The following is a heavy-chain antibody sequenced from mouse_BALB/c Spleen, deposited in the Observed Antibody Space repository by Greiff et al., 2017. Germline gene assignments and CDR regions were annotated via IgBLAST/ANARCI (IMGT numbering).Heavy chain of an antibody. CDR1: GYSFTSYY. V-gene: IGHV1S135*01. Sequence: QLQESGPELMKPGASVKISCKASGYSFTSYYMHWVKQSHGKSLEWIGYIDPFNGGTSYNQKFKGKATLTVDKSSSTAYMHLSSLTSEDSAVYYCARSEGPYAMDYWGQGTSVTVSS. CDR2: IDPFNGGT. CDR3: ARSEGPYAMDY. J-gene: IGHJ4*01.